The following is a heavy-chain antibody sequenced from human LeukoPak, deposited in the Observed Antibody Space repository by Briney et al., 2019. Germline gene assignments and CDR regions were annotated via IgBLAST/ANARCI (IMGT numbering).Heavy chain of an antibody. CDR2: FDTEDGET. Sequence: GASVKLSCKASGYTFTSYGISWERQAPGQGLEWMGGFDTEDGETIYAQKFQGRVTMTEDTSTDTAYMELSSLRSEDTAVYYCAALVLWSRELYYIWGQGTLVTVSS. CDR3: AALVLWSRELYYI. D-gene: IGHD3-10*01. V-gene: IGHV1-24*01. CDR1: GYTFTSYG. J-gene: IGHJ4*02.